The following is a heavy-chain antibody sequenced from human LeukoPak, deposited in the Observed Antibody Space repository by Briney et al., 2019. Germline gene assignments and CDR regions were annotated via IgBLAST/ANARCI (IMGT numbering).Heavy chain of an antibody. CDR2: ISAYNGNT. J-gene: IGHJ4*02. CDR3: ARALSGVWGSYRPPLGY. V-gene: IGHV1-18*01. D-gene: IGHD3-16*02. Sequence: ASVKVSCKASGYTFTSYGISWVRQAPGQGLEWMGWISAYNGNTNYAQKLQGRVTMTTDTSTSTAYMELRSLRSDDTAVYYCARALSGVWGSYRPPLGYWGQGTLVTVSS. CDR1: GYTFTSYG.